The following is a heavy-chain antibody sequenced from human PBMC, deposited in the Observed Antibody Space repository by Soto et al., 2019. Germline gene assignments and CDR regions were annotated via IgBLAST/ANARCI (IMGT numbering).Heavy chain of an antibody. V-gene: IGHV3-64*01. CDR1: GFTFSSYA. CDR3: ARDSLSLRRYCSGGSCPAGAFDI. CDR2: ISSNGGST. J-gene: IGHJ3*02. D-gene: IGHD2-15*01. Sequence: PGGSLRLSCAASGFTFSSYAMHWVRQAPGKGLEYVSAISSNGGSTYYANSVKGRFTISRDNSKNTLYLQMGSLRAEDMAVYYCARDSLSLRRYCSGGSCPAGAFDIWGQGTMVTVSS.